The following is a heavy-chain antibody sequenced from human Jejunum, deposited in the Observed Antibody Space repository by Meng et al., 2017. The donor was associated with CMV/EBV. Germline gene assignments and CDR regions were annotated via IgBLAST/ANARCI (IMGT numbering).Heavy chain of an antibody. Sequence: VQRLGHGGGLVKPGGSLRLSCAASGFSFNTYALTWVRQAPGKGLEWVSRITASGYSTYYADSVQGRFTISRDNSKNTVYLQMNSLRAEDTAVYYCAKDPYGSGSYPPDYWGQGTLVTVSS. J-gene: IGHJ4*02. D-gene: IGHD3-10*01. CDR3: AKDPYGSGSYPPDY. CDR2: ITASGYST. V-gene: IGHV3-23*01. CDR1: GFSFNTYA.